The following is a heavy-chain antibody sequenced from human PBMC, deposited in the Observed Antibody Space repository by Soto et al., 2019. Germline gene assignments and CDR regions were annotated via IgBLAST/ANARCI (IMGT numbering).Heavy chain of an antibody. CDR3: ARGVRHQPSAAGTGWFDP. V-gene: IGHV3-30-3*01. J-gene: IGHJ5*02. Sequence: QVQLVESGGGVVQPGRSLRLSCAASGFTFSSYAMHWVRQAPGKGLEWVAVKSYDGSNKYYADSVKGRFTISRDNSKNTLYLQMNSLRAEDTAVYYCARGVRHQPSAAGTGWFDPWGQGTLVTVSS. CDR1: GFTFSSYA. D-gene: IGHD6-13*01. CDR2: KSYDGSNK.